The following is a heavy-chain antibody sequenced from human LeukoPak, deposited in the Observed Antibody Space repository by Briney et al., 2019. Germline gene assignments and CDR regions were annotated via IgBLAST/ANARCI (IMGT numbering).Heavy chain of an antibody. CDR1: GGSMNNYY. Sequence: SETLSLTCTVSGGSMNNYYWSWLRKPPGKGLEGIGYVYTSGSTLYNPSLNSRVTISIDTSRNHFSLRLTSVTAADTAVFYCARTTTGGYYYYYYMDVWGKGTTVTVSS. V-gene: IGHV4-4*09. CDR3: ARTTTGGYYYYYYMDV. D-gene: IGHD1-14*01. CDR2: VYTSGST. J-gene: IGHJ6*03.